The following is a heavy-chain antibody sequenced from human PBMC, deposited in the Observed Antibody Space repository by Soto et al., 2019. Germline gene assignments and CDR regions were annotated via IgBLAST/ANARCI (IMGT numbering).Heavy chain of an antibody. CDR2: IIPISGTT. V-gene: IGHV1-69*13. Sequence: AASVKVSCKASGDVFRSYGINWVRQAPGQGLEWMGGIIPISGTTNCAQKFQGRVAITADESTDTVYMELSRLRSEDTAVYFCARVRCFNGLCHTADYGMDVWGQGTTVTVSS. J-gene: IGHJ6*02. CDR3: ARVRCFNGLCHTADYGMDV. D-gene: IGHD2-8*01. CDR1: GDVFRSYG.